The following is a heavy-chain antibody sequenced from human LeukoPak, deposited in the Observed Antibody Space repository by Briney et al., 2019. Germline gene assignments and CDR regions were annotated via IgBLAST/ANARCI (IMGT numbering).Heavy chain of an antibody. D-gene: IGHD6-13*01. J-gene: IGHJ4*02. Sequence: SETLSLTCTVSGGSISSYYWSWIRQPPGKGLEWIGYIYYIGNTNYNPSLKSRVTISMDTSRNQFSLKLRSVTAADTAVYYCARAGYTSNWHFGYWGQGALVTVSS. CDR3: ARAGYTSNWHFGY. V-gene: IGHV4-59*01. CDR2: IYYIGNT. CDR1: GGSISSYY.